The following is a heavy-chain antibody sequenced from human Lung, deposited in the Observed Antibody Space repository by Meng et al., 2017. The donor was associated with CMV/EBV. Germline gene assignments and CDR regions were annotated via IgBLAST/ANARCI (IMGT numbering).Heavy chain of an antibody. CDR3: ARDSSGYAKSFYDYYGLDV. Sequence: ASVKVSCKASGYTFTSHGMSWVRQAPGQGLEWMGWISGYNGDTNYAQKLQGRVTMTTDTSTTTVYMELRSLRSDDTAVYYCARDSSGYAKSFYDYYGLDVWSQGTTVTVSS. V-gene: IGHV1-18*01. CDR1: GYTFTSHG. J-gene: IGHJ6*02. D-gene: IGHD2-2*01. CDR2: ISGYNGDT.